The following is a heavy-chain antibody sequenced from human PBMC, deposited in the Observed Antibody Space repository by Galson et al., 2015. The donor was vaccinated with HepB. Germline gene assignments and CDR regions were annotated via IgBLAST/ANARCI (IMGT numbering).Heavy chain of an antibody. CDR1: GYTFIDYD. Sequence: SVKVSCKASGYTFIDYDINWVRQATGQGLEWMGWMNPYSGNTGYAQKFQGRVTMTRDTSMSTAYMELSSLRSEDTAVYFCARGWGDYGDCVSYGMGVWGQGATVTVTS. D-gene: IGHD4-17*01. J-gene: IGHJ6*02. CDR2: MNPYSGNT. V-gene: IGHV1-8*01. CDR3: ARGWGDYGDCVSYGMGV.